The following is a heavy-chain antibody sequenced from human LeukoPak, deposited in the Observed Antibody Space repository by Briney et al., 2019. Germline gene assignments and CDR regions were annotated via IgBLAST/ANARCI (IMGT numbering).Heavy chain of an antibody. CDR1: GGSISSYY. V-gene: IGHV4-59*08. CDR3: ARQVGYGDNFDY. Sequence: PSETLSLTCTVSGGSISSYYWSWIRQPPGKGLEWIGYIYYSGSTNYNPSLKSRDTISVDTSKNQFSLKLSSVTAADTAVYYCARQVGYGDNFDYWGQGTLVTVSS. D-gene: IGHD4-17*01. J-gene: IGHJ4*02. CDR2: IYYSGST.